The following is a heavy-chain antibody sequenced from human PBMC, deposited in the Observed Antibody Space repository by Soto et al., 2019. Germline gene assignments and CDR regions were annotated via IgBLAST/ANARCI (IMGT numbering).Heavy chain of an antibody. CDR3: ARDRHYYDSRGYPSGDGREV. D-gene: IGHD3-22*01. J-gene: IGHJ6*02. V-gene: IGHV4-30-4*01. CDR1: GGSISSGAYY. CDR2: IYYSGST. Sequence: SLSRTVSGGSISSGAYYWSWIRQPPGKGLEWIGYIYYSGSTYYNSSLKSRVTISVDTSKNQFSLKMSSVTAADTAVYYWARDRHYYDSRGYPSGDGREVWGQXT.